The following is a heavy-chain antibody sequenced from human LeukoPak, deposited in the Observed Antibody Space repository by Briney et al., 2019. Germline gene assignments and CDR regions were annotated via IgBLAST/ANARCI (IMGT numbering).Heavy chain of an antibody. J-gene: IGHJ4*02. CDR1: GFTVSSNY. V-gene: IGHV3-66*01. D-gene: IGHD2-2*01. CDR3: AKEVDIVVVPAAQRDY. CDR2: IYSGGST. Sequence: PGGSLRLSCAASGFTVSSNYMSWVRQAPGKGLEWVSVIYSGGSTYYADSVKGRFTISRDNSKNTLYLQMNSLRAEDTAVYYCAKEVDIVVVPAAQRDYWGQGTLVTVSS.